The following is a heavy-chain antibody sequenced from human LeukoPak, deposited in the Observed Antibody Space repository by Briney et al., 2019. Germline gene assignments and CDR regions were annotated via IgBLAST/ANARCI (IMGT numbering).Heavy chain of an antibody. D-gene: IGHD2-8*01. CDR3: ARKGSEGYCTNGVCPHYYYYYMDV. CDR1: KFTFINYW. CDR2: INPTGYE. J-gene: IGHJ6*03. Sequence: GGSLRLSCAASKFTFINYWMTWVRQPPGKGLEWVANINPTGYESYVDSVKGRFSISRDNAKNSLYLQMNSLRAEDTAVYYCARKGSEGYCTNGVCPHYYYYYMDVWGKGTTVTVSS. V-gene: IGHV3-7*03.